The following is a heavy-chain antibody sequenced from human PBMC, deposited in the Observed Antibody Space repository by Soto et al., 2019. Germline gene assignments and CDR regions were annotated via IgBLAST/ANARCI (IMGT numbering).Heavy chain of an antibody. D-gene: IGHD3-3*01. Sequence: ASVKVSCKVSGYTLTELSMHWVRQAPGKGLEWMGGFDPEDGETIYAQKFQGRVTMTEDTSTDTAYMELSSLRSEDTAVYYCATGPALFGVVGLDYWGQGTLVTVSS. CDR3: ATGPALFGVVGLDY. V-gene: IGHV1-24*01. CDR2: FDPEDGET. CDR1: GYTLTELS. J-gene: IGHJ4*02.